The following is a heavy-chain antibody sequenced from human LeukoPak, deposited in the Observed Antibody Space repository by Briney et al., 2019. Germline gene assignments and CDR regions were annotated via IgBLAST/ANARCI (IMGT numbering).Heavy chain of an antibody. D-gene: IGHD4-11*01. CDR2: INPSGGST. V-gene: IGHV1-46*03. Sequence: GASVKVSCKASGYTFTSYYMHWVRQAPGQGLEWMGIINPSGGSTSYAQKFQGRVTMTRDTSTSTVYMELSSLRFEDTAVYYCASSSDGTSTLTTVTTLFYWGQGTLVTVSS. CDR1: GYTFTSYY. J-gene: IGHJ4*02. CDR3: ASSSDGTSTLTTVTTLFY.